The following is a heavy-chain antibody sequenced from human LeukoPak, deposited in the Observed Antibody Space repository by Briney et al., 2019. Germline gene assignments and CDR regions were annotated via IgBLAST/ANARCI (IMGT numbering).Heavy chain of an antibody. CDR1: GYTFTSYG. J-gene: IGHJ6*02. CDR3: ARAGSYDILTYYYYGMDV. Sequence: ASVKVSCKASGYTFTSYGTSWVRQAPGQGLEWMGWISAYNGNTNYAQKLQGRVTMTTDTSTSTAYMELRSLRSDDTAVYYCARAGSYDILTYYYYGMDVWGQGTTVTVSS. CDR2: ISAYNGNT. V-gene: IGHV1-18*01. D-gene: IGHD3-9*01.